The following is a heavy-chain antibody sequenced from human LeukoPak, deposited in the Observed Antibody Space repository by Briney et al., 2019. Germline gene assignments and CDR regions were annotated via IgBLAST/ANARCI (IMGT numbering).Heavy chain of an antibody. Sequence: GRSLRLSCAASGFTFSSYSMNWVRQAPGKGLEWVSSISSGSSYIYYADSVKGRFTISRDNAKNSLYLQMNSLSAEDTAVYYCACTSGYDISSYYYYYMDVWGKGTTVTVSS. CDR1: GFTFSSYS. CDR3: ACTSGYDISSYYYYYMDV. V-gene: IGHV3-21*01. D-gene: IGHD5-12*01. CDR2: ISSGSSYI. J-gene: IGHJ6*03.